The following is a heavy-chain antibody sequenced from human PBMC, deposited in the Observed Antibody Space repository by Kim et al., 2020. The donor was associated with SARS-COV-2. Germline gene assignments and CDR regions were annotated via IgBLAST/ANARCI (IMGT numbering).Heavy chain of an antibody. CDR2: ISTSGSAI. CDR3: ARGNSNFDY. V-gene: IGHV3-11*01. Sequence: GGSLRLSCAASGFTFSDYYMSWIRQAPGKGLEWVSYISTSGSAIFYADSVKGRFTMSRDNAKNSLYLQMNTLRAEDTAVYYCARGNSNFDYWGQGTLVTVSS. J-gene: IGHJ4*02. CDR1: GFTFSDYY.